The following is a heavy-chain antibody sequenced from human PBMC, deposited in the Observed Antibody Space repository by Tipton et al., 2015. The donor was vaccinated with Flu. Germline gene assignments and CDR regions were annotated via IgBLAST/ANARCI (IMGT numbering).Heavy chain of an antibody. CDR2: ISHSGST. D-gene: IGHD6-19*01. J-gene: IGHJ4*02. CDR3: ARGQGNSGWRYFDY. CDR1: GGSIRNYY. Sequence: LRLSCTVSGGSIRNYYWSWLRQPAGKGLEWIGRISHSGSTNYNVSLNGRVIMSVDPSKGQLSLRLSSATAADTAVYYCARGQGNSGWRYFDYWGQGTLVTVSS. V-gene: IGHV4-4*07.